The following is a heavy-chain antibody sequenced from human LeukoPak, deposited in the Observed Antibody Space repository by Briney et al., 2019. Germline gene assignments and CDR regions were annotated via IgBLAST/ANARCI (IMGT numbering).Heavy chain of an antibody. D-gene: IGHD3-10*01. J-gene: IGHJ4*02. CDR2: IYYSGST. V-gene: IGHV4-30-4*08. CDR1: GGSISSGDYY. CDR3: ARVPHYYFGYGYFDT. Sequence: SETLSLTCTVSGGSISSGDYYWSWIRQPPGKGLEWIGYIYYSGSTYYNPSLKSRVTISVDTSKNQFSLTLTSMTAADTAVYYCARVPHYYFGYGYFDTWGQGTRVTVSS.